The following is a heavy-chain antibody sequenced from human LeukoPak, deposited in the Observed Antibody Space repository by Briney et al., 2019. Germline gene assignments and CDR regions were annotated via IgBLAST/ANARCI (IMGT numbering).Heavy chain of an antibody. Sequence: SEALSLTCTVSGGSISSYYWGWIRQPPGKGLEWIGYIYYSGTTNYNPSLKSRVTISVDTSKNQFSLKLSSVTAADTAVYYCARGVYIAAAQYGYWGQGTLVTVSS. V-gene: IGHV4-59*01. CDR2: IYYSGTT. D-gene: IGHD6-13*01. CDR1: GGSISSYY. CDR3: ARGVYIAAAQYGY. J-gene: IGHJ4*02.